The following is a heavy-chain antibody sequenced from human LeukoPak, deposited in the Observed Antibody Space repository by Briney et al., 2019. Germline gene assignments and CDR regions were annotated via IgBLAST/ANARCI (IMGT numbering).Heavy chain of an antibody. CDR1: GGSFSGYY. Sequence: SETLSLTCAVYGGSFSGYYWSWIRQPPGKGLEWIGEINHSGCTNYNPSLKSRVTISVDTSKNQFSLKLSSVTAADTAVYYCARGGYGDYIYWGQGTLVTVSS. V-gene: IGHV4-34*01. J-gene: IGHJ4*02. CDR2: INHSGCT. D-gene: IGHD4-17*01. CDR3: ARGGYGDYIY.